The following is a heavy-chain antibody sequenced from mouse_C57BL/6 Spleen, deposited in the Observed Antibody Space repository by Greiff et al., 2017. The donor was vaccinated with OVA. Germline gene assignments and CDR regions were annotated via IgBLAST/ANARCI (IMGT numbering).Heavy chain of an antibody. Sequence: QVQLQQPGAELVKPGASVKLSCKASGYTFTSYWMQWVNQRPGQGLEWIGEIDPSDSYTNYNQKFKGKATLTVDTSSSTAYMQISSLTSEDSAVYYCASLNYYYGSRYWGQGTLVTVSA. CDR2: IDPSDSYT. CDR3: ASLNYYYGSRY. J-gene: IGHJ3*01. CDR1: GYTFTSYW. D-gene: IGHD1-1*01. V-gene: IGHV1-50*01.